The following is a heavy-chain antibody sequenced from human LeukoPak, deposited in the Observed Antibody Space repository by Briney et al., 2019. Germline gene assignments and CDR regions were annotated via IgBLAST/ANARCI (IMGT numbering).Heavy chain of an antibody. Sequence: GGSLRLSCAASGFSFDDYGMSWVRQAPEKGLEWVSGINWNGGSTGYGDSVKGRFTISRDNARNSLYLQMNSLRAEDTALYYCARGLEITIFGVVIIWGSFDYWGQGTLVTVSS. CDR3: ARGLEITIFGVVIIWGSFDY. V-gene: IGHV3-20*04. CDR1: GFSFDDYG. CDR2: INWNGGST. D-gene: IGHD3-3*01. J-gene: IGHJ4*02.